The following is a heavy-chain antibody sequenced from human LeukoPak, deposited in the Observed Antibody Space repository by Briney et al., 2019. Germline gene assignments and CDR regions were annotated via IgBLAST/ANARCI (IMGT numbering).Heavy chain of an antibody. CDR2: INPTDSNT. D-gene: IGHD1-14*01. V-gene: IGHV5-10-1*01. CDR3: VRLGRYTIDY. CDR1: GYSFINNR. Sequence: AESLMISSKGSGYSFINNRIRWVRRKPAGSRLWRGTINPTDSNTKYSASFQGHATISLDKSISTACLQLSGQRATDTAMDYCVRLGRYTIDYWGQGALVTVSS. J-gene: IGHJ4*02.